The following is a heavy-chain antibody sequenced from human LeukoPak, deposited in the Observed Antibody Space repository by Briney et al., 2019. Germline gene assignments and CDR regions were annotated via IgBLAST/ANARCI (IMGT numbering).Heavy chain of an antibody. Sequence: GGSLRLSCAASGFTFSSYAVHWVRQAPGRGLEWVVFISYDGTNKYYADSVKGRFTISGDNSKSTLYLQMNSLRAEDTAVYYCARDRSVTTDYYYDMDVWGQGTTVTVSS. V-gene: IGHV3-30-3*01. CDR1: GFTFSSYA. CDR3: ARDRSVTTDYYYDMDV. D-gene: IGHD4-17*01. J-gene: IGHJ6*02. CDR2: ISYDGTNK.